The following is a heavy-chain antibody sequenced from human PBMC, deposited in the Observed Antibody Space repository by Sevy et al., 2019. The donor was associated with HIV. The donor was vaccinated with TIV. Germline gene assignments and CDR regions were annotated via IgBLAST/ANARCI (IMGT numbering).Heavy chain of an antibody. CDR2: ISWNSGSK. CDR3: TKGGIGYAFDI. CDR1: GFSFDDYA. D-gene: IGHD6-13*01. J-gene: IGHJ3*02. V-gene: IGHV3-9*03. Sequence: GGSLSLSCAASGFSFDDYAMHWVRQAPGKGLEWVLGISWNSGSKDYADSVKGRFTISRDNAKNSLYLQMNSLRAEDMALYYCTKGGIGYAFDIWGQGTMVTVSS.